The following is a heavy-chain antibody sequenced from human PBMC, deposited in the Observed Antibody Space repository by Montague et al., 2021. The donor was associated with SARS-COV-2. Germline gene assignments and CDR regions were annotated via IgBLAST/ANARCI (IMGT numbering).Heavy chain of an antibody. CDR2: IYYRGST. J-gene: IGHJ5*02. CDR1: GGSISSSSYY. D-gene: IGHD3-10*01. CDR3: ARRASSFDNWFDL. Sequence: SETLSLTCTVSGGSISSSSYYWAWIRQPPGKGLEWIGSIYYRGSTYYNPSLKSRAIISVDTSKNQLSLKLSSVTAADTAVYYCARRASSFDNWFDLWGQGALVTVSS. V-gene: IGHV4-39*01.